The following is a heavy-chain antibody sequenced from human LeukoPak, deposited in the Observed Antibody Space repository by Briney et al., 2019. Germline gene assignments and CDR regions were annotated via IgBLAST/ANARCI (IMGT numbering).Heavy chain of an antibody. Sequence: SETLSLTCTVSGGSIISYYWSWIRQPPGKGLEWIGYIYYSGSTNYNPSLKSRVTISIDTSRTQFSLKLSSMTAADTAVYYCARGPTVISSHYGMDVWGQGTTVTVSS. J-gene: IGHJ6*02. CDR3: ARGPTVISSHYGMDV. CDR2: IYYSGST. V-gene: IGHV4-59*01. CDR1: GGSIISYY. D-gene: IGHD4-4*01.